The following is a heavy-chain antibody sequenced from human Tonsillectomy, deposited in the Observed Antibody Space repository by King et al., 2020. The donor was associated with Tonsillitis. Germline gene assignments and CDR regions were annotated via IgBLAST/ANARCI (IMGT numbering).Heavy chain of an antibody. Sequence: QLQESGPGLVKPSETLSLTCTVSGGSISSYYWSWIRQPPGKGLEWIGYIYYSGSTTYNPSLKSRVTISVDPSKNQFSLKLSPVTAADTAVYYCARVTGYCSSTSCYISDAFDIWGQGTMVTVSS. CDR2: IYYSGST. CDR3: ARVTGYCSSTSCYISDAFDI. CDR1: GGSISSYY. V-gene: IGHV4-59*01. D-gene: IGHD2-2*02. J-gene: IGHJ3*02.